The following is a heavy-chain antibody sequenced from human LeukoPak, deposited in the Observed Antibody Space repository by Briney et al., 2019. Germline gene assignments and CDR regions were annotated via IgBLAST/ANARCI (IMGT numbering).Heavy chain of an antibody. CDR1: GFTFSIYD. V-gene: IGHV3-9*01. Sequence: GGSLRLSCAASGFTFSIYDIHWARQAPGKGLEWVSSISWNSGSIDYADSVKGRFTISRDNAKNSLYLQVTSLRAEDTAFYYCAKDNGNWYLDIWGRGTLVTVSS. CDR2: ISWNSGSI. J-gene: IGHJ2*01. CDR3: AKDNGNWYLDI.